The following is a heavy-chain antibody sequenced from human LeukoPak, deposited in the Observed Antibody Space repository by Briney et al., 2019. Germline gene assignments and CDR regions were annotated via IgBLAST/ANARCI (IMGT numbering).Heavy chain of an antibody. V-gene: IGHV4-61*05. CDR2: IYYSGST. CDR1: GGSISSSSYY. J-gene: IGHJ5*02. Sequence: SETLSLTCTVSGGSISSSSYYWGWIRQPPGKGLEWIGYIYYSGSTNYNPSLKSRVTISVDTSKNQFSLKLSSVTAADTAVYYCARGAGYCSSTSCYPFWFDPWGQGTLVTVSS. CDR3: ARGAGYCSSTSCYPFWFDP. D-gene: IGHD2-2*01.